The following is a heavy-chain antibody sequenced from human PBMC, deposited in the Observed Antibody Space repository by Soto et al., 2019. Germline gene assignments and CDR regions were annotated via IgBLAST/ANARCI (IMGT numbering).Heavy chain of an antibody. V-gene: IGHV3-23*01. CDR1: GFSVSDYA. D-gene: IGHD5-12*01. CDR3: TKSPRVAPVLRWGLDP. Sequence: AGGSLRLSCAASGFSVSDYAIAWVRQAPGKGLEWVSSLSGSETMRQADSVKGRFTISRDNSKNTVYLQMNNLRVEDTALYYCTKSPRVAPVLRWGLDPWGQGTLVTVSS. CDR2: LSGSETM. J-gene: IGHJ5*02.